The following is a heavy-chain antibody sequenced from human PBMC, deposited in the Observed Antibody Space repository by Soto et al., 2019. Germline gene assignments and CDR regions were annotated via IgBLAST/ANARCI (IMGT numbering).Heavy chain of an antibody. J-gene: IGHJ6*02. CDR1: GFTFSTYG. Sequence: GGSLRLSCAASGFTFSTYGIHWVRQAPGKGLEWVAVTSYDGSNNYYAESVRGRFSISRDNSKNMLYLQMSKLGPEDTAVYYCAKDRRCSSYDYGGGQYYYYNGMDVWGLGTTVTVSS. V-gene: IGHV3-30*18. CDR3: AKDRRCSSYDYGGGQYYYYNGMDV. D-gene: IGHD4-17*01. CDR2: TSYDGSNN.